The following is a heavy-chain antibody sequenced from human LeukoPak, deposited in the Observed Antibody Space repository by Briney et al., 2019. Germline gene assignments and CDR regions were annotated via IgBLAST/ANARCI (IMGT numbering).Heavy chain of an antibody. Sequence: PSQTLSLTCTVSGGSISSGSYYWSWIRQPAGKGLEWIGRIYTSGSTNYNPSLKSRVTISVDTSKNQFSLKLSSVTAADTAVYHCARDGGYSYGYVDFDYWGQGTLVTVSS. V-gene: IGHV4-61*02. CDR3: ARDGGYSYGYVDFDY. J-gene: IGHJ4*02. D-gene: IGHD5-18*01. CDR1: GGSISSGSYY. CDR2: IYTSGST.